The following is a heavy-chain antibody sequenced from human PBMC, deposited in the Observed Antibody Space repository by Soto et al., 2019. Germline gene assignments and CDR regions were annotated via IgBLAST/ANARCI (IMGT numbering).Heavy chain of an antibody. CDR2: ISGSGDST. Sequence: PGGSMRLSCAASGFTFSSYAMSWVRQTPGKGLEWVSAISGSGDSTYYAASVKGRFTISRDNPKNTVFLQMNSLTADDTAVYYCAKGTFYFFDFWGQGTVVTVSS. CDR3: AKGTFYFFDF. V-gene: IGHV3-23*01. J-gene: IGHJ4*02. CDR1: GFTFSSYA. D-gene: IGHD3-3*01.